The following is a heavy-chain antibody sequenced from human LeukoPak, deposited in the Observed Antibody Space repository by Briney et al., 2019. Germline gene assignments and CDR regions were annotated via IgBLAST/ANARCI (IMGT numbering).Heavy chain of an antibody. CDR1: GFTFSSYS. V-gene: IGHV3-21*01. CDR2: ISSSSSYI. CDR3: ARDRSQYQLLWDLNWFDP. D-gene: IGHD2-2*01. Sequence: PGGSLRLSCAASGFTFSSYSMNWVRQAPGKGLEWVSSISSSSSYIYYADSVKGRFTISRDNAENSLYLQMNSLRAEDTAVYYCARDRSQYQLLWDLNWFDPWGQGTLVTVSS. J-gene: IGHJ5*02.